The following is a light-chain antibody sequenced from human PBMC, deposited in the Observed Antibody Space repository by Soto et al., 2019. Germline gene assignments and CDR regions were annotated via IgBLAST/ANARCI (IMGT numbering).Light chain of an antibody. Sequence: QSVLTQPPSVSGAPGQRVTISCTGSSSNIGAGSDVHWYRHLPGTAPKLLIYGNTNRPSGVPDRFSGSRSGTSASLAITGLQPEDEADYYCQAYDISLSGVVFGGGTKVTVL. CDR3: QAYDISLSGVV. CDR1: SSNIGAGSD. J-gene: IGLJ2*01. CDR2: GNT. V-gene: IGLV1-40*01.